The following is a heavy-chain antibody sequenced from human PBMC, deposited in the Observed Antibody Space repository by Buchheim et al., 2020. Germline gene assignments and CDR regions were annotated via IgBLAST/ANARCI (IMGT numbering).Heavy chain of an antibody. CDR1: GYSFTSYW. D-gene: IGHD6-13*01. V-gene: IGHV5-10-1*01. Sequence: EVQLVQSGAEVKKPGESLRISCKGSGYSFTSYWISWVRQMPGKGLEWMGRIDPSDFYTNYSPSFQGHVTIPADKSISTAYLQWSSLKASDTAMYYCARHDSSSWYLVGNWFDPWGQGTL. CDR2: IDPSDFYT. J-gene: IGHJ5*02. CDR3: ARHDSSSWYLVGNWFDP.